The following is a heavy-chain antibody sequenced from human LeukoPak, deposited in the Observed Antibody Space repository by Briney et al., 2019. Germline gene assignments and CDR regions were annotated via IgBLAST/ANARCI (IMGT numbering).Heavy chain of an antibody. CDR2: ISAYNGNT. CDR3: ARDEAGITMVRGPLPFI. D-gene: IGHD3-10*01. V-gene: IGHV1-18*01. CDR1: GYTFTSYG. J-gene: IGHJ4*02. Sequence: ASVKVSCKASGYTFTSYGISWVRQAPGQGLEWMGWISAYNGNTNYAQKLQGRVTMTTDTSTRTAYMELRSLRSDDTAVYYCARDEAGITMVRGPLPFIWGQGTLVTVSS.